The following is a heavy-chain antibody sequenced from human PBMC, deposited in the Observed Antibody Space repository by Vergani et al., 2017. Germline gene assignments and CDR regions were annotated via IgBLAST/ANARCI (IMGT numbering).Heavy chain of an antibody. CDR3: ATAGAAYCRGASCYDFFEY. CDR1: GFTFTNYG. D-gene: IGHD2-15*01. Sequence: LVESGGGVVQPGGSLRLSCAASGFTFTNYGMHWVRQAPGKGLEWVAFTRYDGIVEYYGDSVRGRFTISRDNSKNTLYLQMNRLRPEDTAVYYCATAGAAYCRGASCYDFFEYWGQGTLVTVAS. J-gene: IGHJ4*02. V-gene: IGHV3-30*02. CDR2: TRYDGIVE.